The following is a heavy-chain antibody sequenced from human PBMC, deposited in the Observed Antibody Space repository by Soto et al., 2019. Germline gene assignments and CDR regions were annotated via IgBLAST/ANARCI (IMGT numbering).Heavy chain of an antibody. CDR1: GFTFSDYY. CDR3: ARVSWSGYWFGYFDY. CDR2: ISSSGSTI. D-gene: IGHD3-3*01. V-gene: IGHV3-11*01. Sequence: QVQLVESGGGLVKPGGSLRLSCAASGFTFSDYYMSWIRQPPGKGLKGVSYISSSGSTIYYADSVKGQFTISRDNAKNSLYLQMNSLRAEDTAVYYCARVSWSGYWFGYFDYWGQGTLVTVSS. J-gene: IGHJ4*02.